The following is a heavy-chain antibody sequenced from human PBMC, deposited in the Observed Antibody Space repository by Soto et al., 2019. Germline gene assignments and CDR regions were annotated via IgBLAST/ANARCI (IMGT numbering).Heavy chain of an antibody. Sequence: QVQLVESGGGVVQPGRSLRLSCAASGFTFSSYGMHWVRQAPGKGLEWVAVISYDGSNKYYADSVKGRFTISRDNSKNTLYLQMNSLRAEDMAVYYCAKDGGSGWYYYYGMDVWGQGTTVTVSS. V-gene: IGHV3-30*18. CDR3: AKDGGSGWYYYYGMDV. J-gene: IGHJ6*02. CDR2: ISYDGSNK. CDR1: GFTFSSYG. D-gene: IGHD6-19*01.